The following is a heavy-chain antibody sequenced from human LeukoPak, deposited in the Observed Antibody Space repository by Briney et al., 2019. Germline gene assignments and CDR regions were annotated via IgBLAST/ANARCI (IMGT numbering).Heavy chain of an antibody. CDR1: GFTFSDYD. CDR2: IGTAGDT. Sequence: GGSLRLSCAASGFTFSDYDMHWVRQATGKGLEWVSAIGTAGDTYYTGSVKGRFTISRENAMNSLYLQMNSLRAGDTAVYYCARVAKERVGGVYYFDYWGQGTLVTVSS. D-gene: IGHD1-1*01. J-gene: IGHJ4*02. V-gene: IGHV3-13*01. CDR3: ARVAKERVGGVYYFDY.